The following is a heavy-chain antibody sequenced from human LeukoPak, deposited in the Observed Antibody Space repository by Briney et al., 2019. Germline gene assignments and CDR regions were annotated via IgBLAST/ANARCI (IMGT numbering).Heavy chain of an antibody. Sequence: GGSLRLSCAASGFTFSSYAMHWVRQAPGKGLEYVSAISSNGGSTYYANSVKGRFTISRDNSKNTLYLQMGSLRAEDMAVYYCARDPRYNWNYAQVGYFDYWGQGTLVTVSS. D-gene: IGHD1-7*01. CDR2: ISSNGGST. J-gene: IGHJ4*02. V-gene: IGHV3-64*01. CDR3: ARDPRYNWNYAQVGYFDY. CDR1: GFTFSSYA.